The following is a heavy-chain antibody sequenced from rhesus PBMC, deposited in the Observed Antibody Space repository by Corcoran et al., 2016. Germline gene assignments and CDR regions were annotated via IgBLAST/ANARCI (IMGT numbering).Heavy chain of an antibody. CDR3: ATGGFTTYRDN. V-gene: IGHV4-80*01. CDR2: IDGNSYAS. J-gene: IGHJ4*01. D-gene: IGHD2-27*01. CDR1: GVPLSTYW. Sequence: QVQLRESGPGLVTPSETLSLTCTVFGVPLSTYWWAWIRQPPGGGREWIGDIDGNSYASHYKPSLKSRVIISKDASKNQFSLRMTSLTVADTAIYYCATGGFTTYRDNWGQGVLVTVSS.